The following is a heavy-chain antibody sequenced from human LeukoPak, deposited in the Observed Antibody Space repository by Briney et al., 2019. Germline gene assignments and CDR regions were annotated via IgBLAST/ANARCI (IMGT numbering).Heavy chain of an antibody. D-gene: IGHD6-13*01. CDR2: INHSGST. CDR3: ARGPRHYSSSWPPGRYYGMDV. J-gene: IGHJ6*04. V-gene: IGHV4-34*01. Sequence: PSETLSLTCAVYGGSFSGYYWSWIRQPPGKGLEWIGEINHSGSTNYNPSLKSRVTISVDTSKNQFSLKLSSVTAADTAVYYCARGPRHYSSSWPPGRYYGMDVWGKGTTVTVSS. CDR1: GGSFSGYY.